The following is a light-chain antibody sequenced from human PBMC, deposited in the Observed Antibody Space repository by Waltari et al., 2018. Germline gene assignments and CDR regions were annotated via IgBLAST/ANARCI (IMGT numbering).Light chain of an antibody. V-gene: IGKV3-20*01. Sequence: ENVLTQSPGTLSLSPGERATLSCRARQSVGDTYLAWYQQKPGQAPGLLISGASTRATGLPDGFSGSGSGTDFTLTISRLEPEDVAVYYCHQSGGSGRAFGGGTKVEIK. CDR2: GAS. J-gene: IGKJ4*01. CDR3: HQSGGSGRA. CDR1: QSVGDTY.